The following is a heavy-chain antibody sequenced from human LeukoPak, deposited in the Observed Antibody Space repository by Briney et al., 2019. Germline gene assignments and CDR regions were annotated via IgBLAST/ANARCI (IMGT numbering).Heavy chain of an antibody. V-gene: IGHV1-2*02. Sequence: ASVKVSCKASGYTFTAYYIHWVRQAPGQGLEWMGWINPNSGGTNYAQKIQGRVTMTRDTSINTAYMELSRLRSDDTAVYYCARGERDGDLDSWGQGTLVAVSS. CDR2: INPNSGGT. CDR1: GYTFTAYY. D-gene: IGHD4-17*01. CDR3: ARGERDGDLDS. J-gene: IGHJ4*02.